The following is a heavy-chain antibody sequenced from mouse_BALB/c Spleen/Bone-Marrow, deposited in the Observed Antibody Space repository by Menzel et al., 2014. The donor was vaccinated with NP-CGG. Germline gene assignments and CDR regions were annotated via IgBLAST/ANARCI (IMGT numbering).Heavy chain of an antibody. D-gene: IGHD2-14*01. V-gene: IGHV14-3*02. Sequence: VQLKQSGAELVKPGASVKLSCTASGSKIKDTYMHWVRQRPEQGLEWIGRIDPANGDTRYDPKFQGKATITADTSSSTASLQLSSLTSEDAAVYCCARYRLGTYFDYWGQGTTLPVSS. CDR2: IDPANGDT. J-gene: IGHJ2*01. CDR3: ARYRLGTYFDY. CDR1: GSKIKDTY.